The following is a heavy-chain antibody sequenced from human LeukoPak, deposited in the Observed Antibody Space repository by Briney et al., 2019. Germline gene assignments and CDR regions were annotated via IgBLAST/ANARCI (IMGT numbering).Heavy chain of an antibody. CDR1: GYSISSGYY. CDR3: ARSRSGSCFTFDY. Sequence: SEIXSLTCTVSGYSISSGYYWGWIRQPPGKGLEWIGSIYHSGSTYYNPSLKSRVTISVDTSKNQFSLKLSSVTAADTAVYYCARSRSGSCFTFDYWGQGTLVTVSS. V-gene: IGHV4-38-2*02. D-gene: IGHD1-26*01. CDR2: IYHSGST. J-gene: IGHJ4*02.